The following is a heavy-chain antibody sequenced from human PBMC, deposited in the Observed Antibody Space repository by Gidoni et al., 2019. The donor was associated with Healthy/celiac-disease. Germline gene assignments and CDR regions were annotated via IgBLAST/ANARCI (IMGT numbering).Heavy chain of an antibody. V-gene: IGHV4-34*01. J-gene: IGHJ5*02. Sequence: QFQLHQWGAGLLTPSETLSLTCPSYVGSFSGYYWSWIRQPPGKGLEWIGEINHSGSTNYNPSLKSRVTISVDTSKNQFSLKLSSVTAADTAVYYCARGAAAAGSWGQGTLVTVSS. CDR2: INHSGST. CDR3: ARGAAAAGS. D-gene: IGHD6-13*01. CDR1: VGSFSGYY.